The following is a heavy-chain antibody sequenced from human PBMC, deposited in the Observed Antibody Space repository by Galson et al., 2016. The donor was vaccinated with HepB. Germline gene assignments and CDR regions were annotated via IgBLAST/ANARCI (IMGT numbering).Heavy chain of an antibody. CDR3: AKWGIAGHERAFDS. CDR2: ITANADTT. D-gene: IGHD3-16*01. Sequence: SLRLSCAASGFPFSNYAMAWVRQAPGKGPEWLSLITANADTTYYGDSAQGRFTISRDNSKTTVYLQMNSLRAEDTAVYYCAKWGIAGHERAFDSWGRGTLITVSS. CDR1: GFPFSNYA. J-gene: IGHJ4*02. V-gene: IGHV3-23*01.